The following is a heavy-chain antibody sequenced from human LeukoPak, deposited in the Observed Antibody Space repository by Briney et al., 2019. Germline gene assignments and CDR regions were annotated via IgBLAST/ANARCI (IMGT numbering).Heavy chain of an antibody. CDR1: GFTFDDYA. CDR3: AKEGTYYYDSSDSTRFDY. V-gene: IGHV3-9*01. Sequence: PGGSLRLSCAASGFTFDDYAMHWVRQAPGKGLEWVSGISWNGGSVDYADSVKGRFTISRDNAKNSLYLQMNSLRSDDTAFYYCAKEGTYYYDSSDSTRFDYWGQGTLVTVSS. J-gene: IGHJ4*02. CDR2: ISWNGGSV. D-gene: IGHD3-22*01.